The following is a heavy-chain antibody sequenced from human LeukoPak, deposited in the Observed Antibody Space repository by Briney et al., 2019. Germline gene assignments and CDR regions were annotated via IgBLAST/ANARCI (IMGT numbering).Heavy chain of an antibody. CDR3: ARDGIAAAGTVVY. V-gene: IGHV3-21*01. D-gene: IGHD6-13*01. CDR2: ISSSSSYI. Sequence: GGSLRLSCAASGFTFSSYGMNWVRQAPGKGLEWVSSISSSSSYIYYADSVKGRFTISRDNAKNSLYLQMNSLRAEDTAVYYCARDGIAAAGTVVYWGQGTLVTVSS. J-gene: IGHJ4*02. CDR1: GFTFSSYG.